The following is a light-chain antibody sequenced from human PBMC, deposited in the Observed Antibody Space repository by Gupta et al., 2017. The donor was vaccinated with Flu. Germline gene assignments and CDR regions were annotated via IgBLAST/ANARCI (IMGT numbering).Light chain of an antibody. CDR2: ENN. CDR3: GTWDSSRSALYV. V-gene: IGLV1-51*02. CDR1: SSNIGNNY. Sequence: QSVLPQPPSVSAAPGQKVTISCSGSSSNIGNNYVSWYQQLPGTAPKLRSYENNKRHSGMPDRCSCSKSGTSDTPGITGLQTGDEADYDCGTWDSSRSALYVFGTGTKLTV. J-gene: IGLJ1*01.